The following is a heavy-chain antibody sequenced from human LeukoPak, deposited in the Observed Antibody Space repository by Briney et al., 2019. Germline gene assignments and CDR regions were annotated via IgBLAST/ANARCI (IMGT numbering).Heavy chain of an antibody. J-gene: IGHJ6*02. CDR2: IIPIFGTA. D-gene: IGHD2-15*01. CDR1: GGTFSSYA. CDR3: ARSIVVVVAAMDYYYYGMDV. Sequence: SVKVSCKASGGTFSSYAISWVRQAPGQGLEWMGGIIPIFGTANYAQKFQGRVTITADESTSTAYMELSSLRSEDTAVYYCARSIVVVVAAMDYYYYGMDVWGQGTTVTVSS. V-gene: IGHV1-69*01.